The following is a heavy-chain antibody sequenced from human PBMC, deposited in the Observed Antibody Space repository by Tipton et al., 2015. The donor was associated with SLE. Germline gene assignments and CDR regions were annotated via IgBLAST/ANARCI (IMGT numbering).Heavy chain of an antibody. CDR3: ESRHCNYAGCYDY. V-gene: IGHV5-51*03. Sequence: QLVQSGAEVKKPGESLKISCKGSGCSFATYWIGWVRQMPGKGLEWMGIIYPGDSDTRYSPSFQGQVTISADKSISTAYLQWNSLKASDTAIYYCESRHCNYAGCYDYWGQGTLVTVSS. CDR2: IYPGDSDT. CDR1: GCSFATYW. D-gene: IGHD2-15*01. J-gene: IGHJ4*02.